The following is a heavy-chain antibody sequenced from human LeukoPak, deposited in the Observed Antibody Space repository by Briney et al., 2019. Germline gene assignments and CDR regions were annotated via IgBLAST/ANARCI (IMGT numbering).Heavy chain of an antibody. CDR1: GYSFTSYW. V-gene: IGHV5-51*01. CDR2: IYPGDSDT. Sequence: GESLKTSCKGSGYSFTSYWIGWMRQMPGKGLEWMGIIYPGDSDTRYSPSFQGQVTISADKSISTAYLQWSSLKASDTAMYYCASQYSSSWGGLNYWGQGTLVTASS. D-gene: IGHD6-13*01. J-gene: IGHJ4*02. CDR3: ASQYSSSWGGLNY.